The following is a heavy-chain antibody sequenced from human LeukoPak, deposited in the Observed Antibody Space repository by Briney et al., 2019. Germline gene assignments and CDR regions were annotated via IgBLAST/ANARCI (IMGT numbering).Heavy chain of an antibody. CDR2: INHSGST. J-gene: IGHJ4*02. D-gene: IGHD1-26*01. V-gene: IGHV4-34*01. CDR1: GGPSSDYS. Sequence: SETLSLTCGVYGGPSSDYSWSWIRQPPGKGLEWIGEINHSGSTNYNPSLKSRVTISKDTSNNQFSLKLSSVTAADTAVYYCARRGSGSFTNWGQGTLVTVSS. CDR3: ARRGSGSFTN.